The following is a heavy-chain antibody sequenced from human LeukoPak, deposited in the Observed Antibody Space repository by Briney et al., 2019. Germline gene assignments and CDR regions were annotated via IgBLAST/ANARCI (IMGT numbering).Heavy chain of an antibody. CDR3: AKGYSSGWLYFDY. CDR1: GFTFDDYA. CDR2: ISWNSGSI. D-gene: IGHD6-19*01. J-gene: IGHJ4*02. Sequence: GRSLRLSCAASGFTFDDYAMHWVRQAPGKGLGWVSGISWNSGSIGYADSVKGRFTISRDNAKNSLYLQMNSLRAEDTALYYCAKGYSSGWLYFDYWGQGTLVTVSS. V-gene: IGHV3-9*01.